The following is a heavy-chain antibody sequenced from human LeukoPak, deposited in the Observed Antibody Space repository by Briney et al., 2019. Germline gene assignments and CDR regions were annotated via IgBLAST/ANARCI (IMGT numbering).Heavy chain of an antibody. CDR3: ARSLVVAGTRSTSLDY. Sequence: PGGSLRLSCAASGFTVSSNYMSWVRQAPGKGLEWVSVIDSGGNTYYADSVKGRFTISRDNAKNTLYLQMNSLRGEDTAVYYCARSLVVAGTRSTSLDYWGQGTLVTVSS. CDR2: IDSGGNT. CDR1: GFTVSSNY. J-gene: IGHJ4*02. V-gene: IGHV3-53*01. D-gene: IGHD6-19*01.